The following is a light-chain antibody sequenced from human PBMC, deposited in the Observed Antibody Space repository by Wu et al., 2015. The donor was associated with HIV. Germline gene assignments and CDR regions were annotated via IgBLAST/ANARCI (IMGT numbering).Light chain of an antibody. Sequence: DIQMTQSPSSLSASVGDRVTITYRASQGISKYLAWYQQKPGKAPKLLIFAASTLQSGVPSRFSGSGSGTDFTLTINSLHPEDVAIYYCQKYNDAPWTFGQGTKVEIK. V-gene: IGKV1-27*01. J-gene: IGKJ1*01. CDR3: QKYNDAPWT. CDR2: AAS. CDR1: QGISKY.